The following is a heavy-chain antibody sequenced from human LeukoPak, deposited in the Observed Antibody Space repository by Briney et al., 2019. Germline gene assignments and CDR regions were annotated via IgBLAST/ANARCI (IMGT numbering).Heavy chain of an antibody. J-gene: IGHJ4*02. CDR2: INSDGSST. CDR1: GFTFSSYW. Sequence: PGGSLRLSCAASGFTFSSYWMHWVRQAPGKGLVWVSRINSDGSSTSYADSVKGRSTISRDNAKNTLYLQMNSPRAEHTAVYYCASQRWLQSSFDYWGQGTLVTVSS. V-gene: IGHV3-74*01. CDR3: ASQRWLQSSFDY. D-gene: IGHD5-24*01.